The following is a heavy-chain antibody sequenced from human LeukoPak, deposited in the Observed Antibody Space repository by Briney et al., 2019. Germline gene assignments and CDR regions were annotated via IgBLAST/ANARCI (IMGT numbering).Heavy chain of an antibody. CDR1: GFTFEDYG. CDR3: ARDQRWSNAFDI. J-gene: IGHJ3*02. Sequence: GGSLRLSCAASGFTFEDYGMSWVRQAPGRGLEWVSGINWNGGSTGYADSVKGRFTISRDNAKNSLYLQMNSLRAEDTALYYCARDQRWSNAFDIWGQGTMVTVSS. V-gene: IGHV3-20*04. CDR2: INWNGGST. D-gene: IGHD5/OR15-5a*01.